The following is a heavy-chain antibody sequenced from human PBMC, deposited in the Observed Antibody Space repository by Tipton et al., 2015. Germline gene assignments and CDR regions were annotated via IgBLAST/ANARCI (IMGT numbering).Heavy chain of an antibody. D-gene: IGHD3-22*01. CDR2: ISHSGNT. CDR1: GGSFSGYY. J-gene: IGHJ4*02. V-gene: IGHV4-34*01. Sequence: TLSLTCAVYGGSFSGYYWSWIRQPPGKGLEWIGSISHSGNTYYNPSLKSRVTMSRDTSKNQFSLKLTSVTAADTAVYYCARETTYYYDSSGGPVNYFDYWGQGTLVTVSS. CDR3: ARETTYYYDSSGGPVNYFDY.